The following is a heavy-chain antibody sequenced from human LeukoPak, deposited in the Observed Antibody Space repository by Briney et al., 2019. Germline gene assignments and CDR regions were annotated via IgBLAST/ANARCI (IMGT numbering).Heavy chain of an antibody. CDR3: ARGHSGYLDY. D-gene: IGHD5-12*01. CDR2: INPNSGGT. CDR1: GYTFTGYD. Sequence: SVKLSCKASGYTFTGYDMHWVRQAPGQGHGWMGWINPNSGGTNYAQKFQASVTMTRDTSISTAYMELSRLRSDDTAVYYCARGHSGYLDYWGQGTLVTVSS. V-gene: IGHV1-2*02. J-gene: IGHJ4*02.